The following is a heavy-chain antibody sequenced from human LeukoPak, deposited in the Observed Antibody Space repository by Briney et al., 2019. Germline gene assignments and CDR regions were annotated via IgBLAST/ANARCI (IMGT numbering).Heavy chain of an antibody. Sequence: GGSLRLSCAASGFTFSSYSMNWVRQAPGKGPEWVSSISSSSSYIYYADSVKGRFTISRDNAKNSLYLQMNSLRAEDTAVYYCARGPMITFGGVIVSFDYWGQGTLVTVSS. CDR1: GFTFSSYS. CDR2: ISSSSSYI. D-gene: IGHD3-16*02. CDR3: ARGPMITFGGVIVSFDY. J-gene: IGHJ4*02. V-gene: IGHV3-21*01.